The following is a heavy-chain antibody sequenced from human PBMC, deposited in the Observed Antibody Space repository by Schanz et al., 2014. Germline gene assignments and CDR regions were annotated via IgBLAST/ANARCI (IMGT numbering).Heavy chain of an antibody. V-gene: IGHV1-69*02. CDR2: IIPILGIA. CDR3: ARGSPENMIRGELDY. J-gene: IGHJ4*02. Sequence: QVQLVQSGAEVKKPGSSMKVSCKASGGTFSTYPINWLRQAPGQGLEWMGRIIPILGIANYAQNFQGRVTITADKSTSTAYMELTSLRSEDTAVYYCARGSPENMIRGELDYWGQGTLVTVSS. D-gene: IGHD3-10*01. CDR1: GGTFSTYP.